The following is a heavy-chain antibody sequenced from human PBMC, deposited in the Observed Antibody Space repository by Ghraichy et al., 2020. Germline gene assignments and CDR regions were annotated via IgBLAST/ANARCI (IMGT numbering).Heavy chain of an antibody. J-gene: IGHJ6*02. CDR2: IYSGGST. CDR1: RFTVSSNY. CDR3: ARGYGRGDRYYYNGLDV. Sequence: GGSLRLSCAASRFTVSSNYMSWVRQAPGKGLEWVSVIYSGGSTYYADSVRGQFTISRDNAKNTLYLQMNSLRAEDTAVYYCARGYGRGDRYYYNGLDVWGQGTTVTVSS. D-gene: IGHD3-16*01. V-gene: IGHV3-53*01.